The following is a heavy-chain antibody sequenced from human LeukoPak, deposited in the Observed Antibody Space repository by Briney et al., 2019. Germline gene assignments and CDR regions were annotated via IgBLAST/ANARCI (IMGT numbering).Heavy chain of an antibody. D-gene: IGHD1-26*01. J-gene: IGHJ3*02. CDR3: AKGSGSHAFDI. CDR2: ISSSGGST. V-gene: IGHV3-23*01. CDR1: GFTFSGYA. Sequence: GGSLRLSCAASGFTFSGYAMSWVRQAPGKGLEWVSAISSSGGSTYYADSVKGRFTISRDNSKNALNLQMNSLRAEDTAVYYCAKGSGSHAFDIWGQGTMVTVSS.